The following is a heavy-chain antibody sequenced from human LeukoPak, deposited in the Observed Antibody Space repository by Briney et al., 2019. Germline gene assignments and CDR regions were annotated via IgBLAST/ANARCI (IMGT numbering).Heavy chain of an antibody. CDR3: ARADYYDSGSFYPLNF. V-gene: IGHV3-23*01. J-gene: IGHJ4*02. CDR2: ISGVGGTT. D-gene: IGHD3-10*01. Sequence: PGGSLRLSCAASGFTLSSYAMSWVRQAPGKGLEWVSAISGVGGTTYYADSVKGRFTISRDNAKNSLYLQMNSLRAEDTAVFYCARADYYDSGSFYPLNFWGQGTLVTVSS. CDR1: GFTLSSYA.